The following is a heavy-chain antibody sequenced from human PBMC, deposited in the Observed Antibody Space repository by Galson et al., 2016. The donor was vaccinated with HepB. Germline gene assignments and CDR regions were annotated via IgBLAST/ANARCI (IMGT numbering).Heavy chain of an antibody. J-gene: IGHJ4*02. Sequence: SLRLSCAASGFTFSDYYMHWVRQAPGKGLVWVSRVGKDGRGTNYPGYVKGRFTISRDNSKNTVHLQMNSLRAEDTAVYYCVRDGDAYDFDYWGQGILVTVSS. CDR2: VGKDGRGT. V-gene: IGHV3-74*01. D-gene: IGHD3-3*01. CDR1: GFTFSDYY. CDR3: VRDGDAYDFDY.